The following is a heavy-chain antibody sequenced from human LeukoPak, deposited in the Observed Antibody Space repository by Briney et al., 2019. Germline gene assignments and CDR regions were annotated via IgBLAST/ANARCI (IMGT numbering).Heavy chain of an antibody. J-gene: IGHJ6*03. CDR2: IYSGGST. CDR1: GFTVSSNY. V-gene: IGHV3-53*01. Sequence: GGSLRLSCAASGFTVSSNYMSWVRQAPGKGLEWVSVIYSGGSTYYADSVKGRFTISRDNAKNSLYLQMNSLRAEDTAVYYCARSTTHPYYNYMDVWGKGTTVTLSS. D-gene: IGHD4-17*01. CDR3: ARSTTHPYYNYMDV.